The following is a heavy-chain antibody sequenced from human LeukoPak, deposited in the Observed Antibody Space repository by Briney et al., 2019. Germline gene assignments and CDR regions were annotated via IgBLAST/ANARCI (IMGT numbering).Heavy chain of an antibody. CDR1: GFTFSSYS. CDR2: ISSSSSYI. V-gene: IGHV3-21*04. Sequence: PGGSLRLSCAASGFTFSSYSMNWVRQAPGKGLEWVSSISSSSSYIYYADSVKGRFTISRDNSKNTLYLQMNSLRAEDTAVYYCAKISSLRYFDYWGQGTLVTVSS. CDR3: AKISSLRYFDY. D-gene: IGHD5/OR15-5a*01. J-gene: IGHJ4*02.